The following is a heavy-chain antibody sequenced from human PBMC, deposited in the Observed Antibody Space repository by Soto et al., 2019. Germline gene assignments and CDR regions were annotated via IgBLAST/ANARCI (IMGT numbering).Heavy chain of an antibody. J-gene: IGHJ4*02. CDR2: IYYSGST. CDR3: ARSLGGGAVARTPLYYFDY. V-gene: IGHV4-59*01. D-gene: IGHD6-19*01. Sequence: QVQLQESGPGLVKPSETLSLTCTVSGGSISSYYWSWIRQPPGKGLEGIGYIYYSGSTNYNPTLTSRVTISVDTSKNHGSLKLSSVAAADTAVYYCARSLGGGAVARTPLYYFDYWGQGTLVTVSS. CDR1: GGSISSYY.